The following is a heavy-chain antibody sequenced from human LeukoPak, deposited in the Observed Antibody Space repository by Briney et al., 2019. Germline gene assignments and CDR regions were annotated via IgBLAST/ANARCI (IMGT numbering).Heavy chain of an antibody. CDR3: ARDPAAGYCSSTSCPNPVAFDI. CDR1: GGSISSSSYY. CDR2: IYYSGST. V-gene: IGHV4-39*02. Sequence: KPSETLSLTCTVSGGSISSSSYYWGWIRQPPGKGLEWNGSIYYSGSTYYNPSLKSRVTISVDTSKIQFSLKLSSVAAADTAVYYCARDPAAGYCSSTSCPNPVAFDIWGQGTMVTVSS. J-gene: IGHJ3*02. D-gene: IGHD2-2*01.